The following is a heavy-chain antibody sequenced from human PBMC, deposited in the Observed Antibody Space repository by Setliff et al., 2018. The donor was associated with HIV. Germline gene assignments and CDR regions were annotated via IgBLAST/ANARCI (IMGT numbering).Heavy chain of an antibody. D-gene: IGHD6-13*01. Sequence: GGSLRLSCAASGFTFSSYAMSWVRQAPGKGLEWVSAISGSGGSTYYADSVKGRFTISRDNSKNTVYLQMNSLRVEDTAVYYCVRDVYTSNWYLNWFDPWGQGTLVTVSS. CDR1: GFTFSSYA. V-gene: IGHV3-23*01. J-gene: IGHJ5*02. CDR3: VRDVYTSNWYLNWFDP. CDR2: ISGSGGST.